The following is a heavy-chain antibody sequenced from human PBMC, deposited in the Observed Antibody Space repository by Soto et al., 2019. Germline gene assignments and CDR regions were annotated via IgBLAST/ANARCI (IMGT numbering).Heavy chain of an antibody. Sequence: QVQLQESGPGLVKPSQTLSLTCTVSGGSISSGGYYWSWIRQHPGKGLEWIGYIYYSGSTYYNPSLKSRVTISVDTPKNQFSLKLSSVTAADTAVYCCARAPIVPYGDYAPIDYWGQGTLVTVSS. V-gene: IGHV4-31*03. D-gene: IGHD4-17*01. CDR1: GGSISSGGYY. CDR3: ARAPIVPYGDYAPIDY. CDR2: IYYSGST. J-gene: IGHJ4*02.